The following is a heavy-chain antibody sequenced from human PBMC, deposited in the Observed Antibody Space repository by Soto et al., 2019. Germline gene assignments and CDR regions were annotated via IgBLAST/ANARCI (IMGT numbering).Heavy chain of an antibody. CDR1: GASVSRDSYY. V-gene: IGHV4-39*01. J-gene: IGHJ4*02. CDR3: TRTESVYVGPYSARFDF. CDR2: IYYTGTT. Sequence: QLQIQESGPGLVKPSETLSLTCTVSGASVSRDSYYWGWVRQPPGKGLEWIGSIYYTGTTYYTPSLKGRVTLSIDPSKNQFSLNLRSVTASHTAVYYCTRTESVYVGPYSARFDFWGQGTLVPVSS. D-gene: IGHD5-12*01.